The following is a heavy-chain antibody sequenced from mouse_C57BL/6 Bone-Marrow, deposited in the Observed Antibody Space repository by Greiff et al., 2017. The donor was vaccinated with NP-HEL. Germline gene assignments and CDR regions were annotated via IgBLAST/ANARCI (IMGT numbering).Heavy chain of an antibody. Sequence: EVQLQESVAELVRPGASVKLSCTASGFNIKNTYMHWVKQRPEQGLEWIGRIDPANGNTKYAPKFQGKAPITADTSSNTAYLQLSSLTSEDTAIYYCARTPLLLRYAMDYWGQGTSVTVSS. J-gene: IGHJ4*01. V-gene: IGHV14-3*01. CDR3: ARTPLLLRYAMDY. D-gene: IGHD1-1*01. CDR2: IDPANGNT. CDR1: GFNIKNTY.